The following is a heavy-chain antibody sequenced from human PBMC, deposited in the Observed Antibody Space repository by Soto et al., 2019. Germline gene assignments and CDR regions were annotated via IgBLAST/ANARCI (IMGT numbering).Heavy chain of an antibody. J-gene: IGHJ4*02. CDR1: GFSFSTYA. Sequence: ESGGGVVLPGRSLRLSCEASGFSFSTYAMHWVRQAPGKGLEWVAVISYDGGKQYYGDSMKGRFIISRDNSNNTLYLQMNSLRLEYTAVYYCAREKVDSGYSRTADNWGQGPLVTVSS. D-gene: IGHD5-18*01. V-gene: IGHV3-30-3*01. CDR2: ISYDGGKQ. CDR3: AREKVDSGYSRTADN.